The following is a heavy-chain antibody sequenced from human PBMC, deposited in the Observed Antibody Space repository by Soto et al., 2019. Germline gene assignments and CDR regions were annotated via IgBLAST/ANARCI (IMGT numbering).Heavy chain of an antibody. CDR3: EKDLSSLGWLALGAPFDS. J-gene: IGHJ4*02. Sequence: EVHLLESGGNVVQPGGSLRLSCAASGFTFSSYAMNWVRQAPGKGLEWVSSISANGRNTYYADSAKGRFTISRDRSKNTLYLQLGRLRVEDTAIYYCEKDLSSLGWLALGAPFDSWGQGTLVTVSS. V-gene: IGHV3-23*01. CDR2: ISANGRNT. D-gene: IGHD5-18*01. CDR1: GFTFSSYA.